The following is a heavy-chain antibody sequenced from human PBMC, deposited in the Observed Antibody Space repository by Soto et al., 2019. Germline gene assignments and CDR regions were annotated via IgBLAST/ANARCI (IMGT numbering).Heavy chain of an antibody. D-gene: IGHD6-13*01. J-gene: IGHJ4*02. CDR3: ARGLIAAVYFDY. CDR2: IIPIFGTA. Sequence: VASVKVSCKASGGTFSSYAISWVRQAPGQGLEWMGGIIPIFGTANYAQKFQGRVTITADESTSTAYMELSSLRSEDTAVYYCARGLIAAVYFDYWGQGTLVTVSS. V-gene: IGHV1-69*13. CDR1: GGTFSSYA.